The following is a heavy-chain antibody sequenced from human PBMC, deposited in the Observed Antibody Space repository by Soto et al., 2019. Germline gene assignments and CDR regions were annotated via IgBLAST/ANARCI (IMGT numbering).Heavy chain of an antibody. Sequence: PSETLSLTCTVSGGSVSSGSDYWSWIRQPPGKGLEWIGYIYYSGSTNYNPSLKSRVTISVDTSKNQISLKLSSVTAADTAVYYCATGGSAGYSGRYYFAYWGQGTLVTVSS. J-gene: IGHJ4*02. CDR2: IYYSGST. D-gene: IGHD1-26*01. CDR3: ATGGSAGYSGRYYFAY. CDR1: GGSVSSGSDY. V-gene: IGHV4-61*01.